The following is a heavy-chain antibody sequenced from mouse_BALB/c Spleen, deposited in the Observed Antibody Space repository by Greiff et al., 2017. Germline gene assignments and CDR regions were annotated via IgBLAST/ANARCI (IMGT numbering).Heavy chain of an antibody. D-gene: IGHD2-14*01. V-gene: IGHV1-9*01. CDR2: ILPGSGST. J-gene: IGHJ3*01. Sequence: QVQLKQSGAELMKPGASVKISCKATGYTFSSYWIEWVKQRPGHGLEWIGEILPGSGSTNYNEKFKGKATFTADTSSNTAYMQLSSLTSEDSAVYYCARGNYRYDGAWFAYWGQGTLVTVSA. CDR1: GYTFSSYW. CDR3: ARGNYRYDGAWFAY.